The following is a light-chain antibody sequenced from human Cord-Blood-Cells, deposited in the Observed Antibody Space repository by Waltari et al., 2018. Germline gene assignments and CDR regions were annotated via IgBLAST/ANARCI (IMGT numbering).Light chain of an antibody. V-gene: IGLV3-19*01. Sequence: SSELTQYPAVSVALGQTVRITCQGDSLRSYYPSWYQQKPGQAPVLVIYGKNNRPSGIPDRFSGSSSGNTASLTITGAQAEDEADYYCNSRDSSGNHYVFGTGTKVTVL. CDR1: SLRSYY. CDR3: NSRDSSGNHYV. J-gene: IGLJ1*01. CDR2: GKN.